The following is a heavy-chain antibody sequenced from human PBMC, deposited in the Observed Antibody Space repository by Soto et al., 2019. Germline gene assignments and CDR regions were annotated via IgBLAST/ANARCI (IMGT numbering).Heavy chain of an antibody. D-gene: IGHD3-9*01. CDR3: ARDLLVFDTSGFHF. J-gene: IGHJ4*01. Sequence: QVLLQESGPGLVKASQTLSLDCTVSGDPIGSGDFYWTWIRQTPERGLEWIGNIHHSGTTSYNPSLGSRISISMDTSRIVFSLSLTSVALADTAVYFCARDLLVFDTSGFHFWGRGILVSV. CDR2: IHHSGTT. V-gene: IGHV4-30-4*01. CDR1: GDPIGSGDFY.